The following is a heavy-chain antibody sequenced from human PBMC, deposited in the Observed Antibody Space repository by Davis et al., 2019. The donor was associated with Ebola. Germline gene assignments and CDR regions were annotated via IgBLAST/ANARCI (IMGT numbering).Heavy chain of an antibody. CDR2: INHSGST. D-gene: IGHD6-13*01. V-gene: IGHV4-34*01. J-gene: IGHJ3*02. Sequence: MPSETLSLTCTIYGGSFSGYYWSWIRQPPGKGLEWIGEINHSGSTNYNPSLKSRVTISVDKSKNQFSLKLSSVTAADTAVYYCAVSLSSDYAFDIWGQGTMVTVSS. CDR1: GGSFSGYY. CDR3: AVSLSSDYAFDI.